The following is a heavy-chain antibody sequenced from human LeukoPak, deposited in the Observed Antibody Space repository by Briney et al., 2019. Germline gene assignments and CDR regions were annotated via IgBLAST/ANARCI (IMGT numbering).Heavy chain of an antibody. CDR2: ISSSGSTI. D-gene: IGHD5-12*01. CDR1: GFTFSSYE. Sequence: GGSLRLSCAASGFTFSSYEMKWVRQAPGKGLEWVSYISSSGSTIYYADSVKGRFTISRDNAKNSLYLQMNSLRAEDTAVYYCARESSGQSDYWGQGTLVTVSS. CDR3: ARESSGQSDY. J-gene: IGHJ4*02. V-gene: IGHV3-48*03.